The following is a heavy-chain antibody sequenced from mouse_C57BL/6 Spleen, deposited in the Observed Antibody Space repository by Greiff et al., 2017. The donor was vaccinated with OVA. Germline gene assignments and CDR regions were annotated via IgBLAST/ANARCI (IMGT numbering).Heavy chain of an antibody. V-gene: IGHV14-2*01. D-gene: IGHD2-4*01. Sequence: VQLKESGAELVKPGASVKLSCTASGFNIKDYYMHWVKQRTEQGLEWIGRIDPEDGETKYAPKFQGKATITADTSSNTAYLQLSSLTSEDTAVYYCARESSMITTLFDYWGQGTTLTVSS. CDR3: ARESSMITTLFDY. CDR2: IDPEDGET. CDR1: GFNIKDYY. J-gene: IGHJ2*01.